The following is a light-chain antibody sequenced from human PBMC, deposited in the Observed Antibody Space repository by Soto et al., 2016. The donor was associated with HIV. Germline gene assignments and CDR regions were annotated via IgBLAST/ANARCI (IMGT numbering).Light chain of an antibody. V-gene: IGLV3-1*01. CDR1: KIWGNKY. CDR3: QAWDSGTAV. J-gene: IGLJ2*01. CDR2: QDS. Sequence: SYELTQPPSVSVSPGQTASITCSGHKIWGNKYASWYQQKPGQSPVLVIYQDSKRPSGIPERFSGSDSGNTATLTISGTQALDEADYYCQAWDSGTAVFGGGTKLTVL.